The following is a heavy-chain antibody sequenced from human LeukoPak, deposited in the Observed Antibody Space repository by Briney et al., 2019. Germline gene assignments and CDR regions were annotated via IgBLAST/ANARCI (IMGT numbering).Heavy chain of an antibody. CDR1: GYSFTSYW. D-gene: IGHD3-22*01. V-gene: IGHV5-51*01. Sequence: GESLKISCKGSGYSFTSYWIGWVRQMPGKGLEWMGIIHPGDSDTRYSPSFQGQVTISADKSISTAYLQWSSLKASDTAMYYCARPDYYYDSSGKLPPDYWGQGTLVTVSS. CDR3: ARPDYYYDSSGKLPPDY. J-gene: IGHJ4*02. CDR2: IHPGDSDT.